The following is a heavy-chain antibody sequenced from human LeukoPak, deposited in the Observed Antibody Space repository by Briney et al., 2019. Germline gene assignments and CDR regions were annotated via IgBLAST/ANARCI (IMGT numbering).Heavy chain of an antibody. CDR2: ISYDGSNK. J-gene: IGHJ4*02. D-gene: IGHD2-2*01. CDR3: ARLNIVVVPAAPSAL. Sequence: PGGSLRLPCAASGFTFSSYAMHWVRQAPGKGLEWVAVISYDGSNKYYADSVNGRFTISRDNYKNTLYLQMNSLRAEDTAVYYCARLNIVVVPAAPSALWGQGTLVTVSS. V-gene: IGHV3-30*04. CDR1: GFTFSSYA.